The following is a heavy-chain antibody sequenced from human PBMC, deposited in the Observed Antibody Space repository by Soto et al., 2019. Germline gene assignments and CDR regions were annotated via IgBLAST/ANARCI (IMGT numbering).Heavy chain of an antibody. CDR3: ARARSSRGGSNYGMAV. D-gene: IGHD3-16*01. J-gene: IGHJ6*02. CDR2: TYYRSKWYN. V-gene: IGHV6-1*01. Sequence: SQTLSLTCAISGDSVSSNSAAWNWIRQSPSRGLEWLGRTYYRSKWYNDYVVSVKSRITINPDTSKNQFSLQLNSVTPEDTAVYYCARARSSRGGSNYGMAVWGQGTTVTVSS. CDR1: GDSVSSNSAA.